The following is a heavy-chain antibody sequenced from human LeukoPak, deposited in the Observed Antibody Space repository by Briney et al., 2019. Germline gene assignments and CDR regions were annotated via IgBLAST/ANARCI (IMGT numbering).Heavy chain of an antibody. CDR1: GFTFSSYG. J-gene: IGHJ4*02. V-gene: IGHV3-33*01. CDR3: ARGAGSIAARPIDY. Sequence: PGGSLRLSCAASGFTFSSYGMHWVRQAPGKGLEWVAVIWYDGSNKYYADSVKGRFTSSRDNSKSTLYLQMNSLRAQGTAVYYCARGAGSIAARPIDYWGQGTLVTVPS. D-gene: IGHD6-6*01. CDR2: IWYDGSNK.